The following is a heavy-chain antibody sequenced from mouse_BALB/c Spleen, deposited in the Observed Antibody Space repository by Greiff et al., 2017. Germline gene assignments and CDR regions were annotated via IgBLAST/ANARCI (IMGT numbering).Heavy chain of an antibody. Sequence: DVQLVESGGDLVKPGGSLKLSCAASGFTFSSYGMSWVRQTPDKRLEWVATISSGGSYTYYPDSVKGRFTISRDNAKNTLYLQMSSLKSEDTAMYYCARQRGAATYWGQGTLVTVSA. CDR2: ISSGGSYT. J-gene: IGHJ3*01. V-gene: IGHV5-6*01. CDR1: GFTFSSYG. CDR3: ARQRGAATY. D-gene: IGHD3-3*01.